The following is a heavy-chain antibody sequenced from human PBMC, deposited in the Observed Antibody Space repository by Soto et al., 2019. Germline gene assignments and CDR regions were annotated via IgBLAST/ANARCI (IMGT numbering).Heavy chain of an antibody. J-gene: IGHJ4*03. CDR1: GFLFNSYT. CDR2: IGSSGAYI. Sequence: GGSLRLSCAASGFLFNSYTMNWVRQVPGQGLEWVASIGSSGAYIHYADAVKGRFTISRDNGRKSLFLQMSRVRVEDTAVYHCTRDMAYAPTLSDYWGPGTLVTVSS. D-gene: IGHD2-2*01. V-gene: IGHV3-21*01. CDR3: TRDMAYAPTLSDY.